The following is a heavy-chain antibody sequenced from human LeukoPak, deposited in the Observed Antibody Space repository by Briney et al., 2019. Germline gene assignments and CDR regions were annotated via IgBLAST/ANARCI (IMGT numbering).Heavy chain of an antibody. Sequence: GGSLRLSCAASGFTFNRYWMHWVRQVPGKGLVWVSRINSDGSSTTYADSVKGRFTISRDNSKNTLYLQMNSLRAEDTAVYYCAKDPIAAAGRGYFDYWGQGTLVTVSS. D-gene: IGHD6-13*01. J-gene: IGHJ4*02. CDR2: INSDGSST. CDR1: GFTFNRYW. V-gene: IGHV3-74*01. CDR3: AKDPIAAAGRGYFDY.